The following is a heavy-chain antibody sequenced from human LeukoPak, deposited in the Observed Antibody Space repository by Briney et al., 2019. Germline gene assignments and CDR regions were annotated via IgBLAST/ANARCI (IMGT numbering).Heavy chain of an antibody. CDR2: TWYDGSNK. CDR3: TTDSDY. CDR1: GFIFSSYG. V-gene: IGHV3-33*01. J-gene: IGHJ4*02. Sequence: GGSLRLSCAASGFIFSSYGMHWVRQAPGKGLEWVAVTWYDGSNKYYADAVKGRFTISRDNSKNTLYLQMNSLKTEDTAVYYCTTDSDYWGQGTLVTVSS.